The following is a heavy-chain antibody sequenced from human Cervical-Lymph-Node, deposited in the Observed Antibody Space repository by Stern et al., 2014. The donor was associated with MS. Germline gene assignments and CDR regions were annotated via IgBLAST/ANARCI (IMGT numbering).Heavy chain of an antibody. Sequence: QVQLVQSGPGLVKPSETLSLTCTVSGGSLSGFYWHWVRQPPGKGLEWIGSTYYGGTAHNNPSLKSRVTISEDRSKTQFSLKLTSVTAIDTAVYFCAREEIEPLFYLEYWGQGILVTVSS. CDR2: TYYGGTA. D-gene: IGHD3-22*01. V-gene: IGHV4-59*12. CDR3: AREEIEPLFYLEY. CDR1: GGSLSGFY. J-gene: IGHJ4*02.